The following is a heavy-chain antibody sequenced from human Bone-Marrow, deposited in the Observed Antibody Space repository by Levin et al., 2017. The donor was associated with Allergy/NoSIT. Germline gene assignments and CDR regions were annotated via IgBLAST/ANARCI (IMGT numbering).Heavy chain of an antibody. J-gene: IGHJ5*02. V-gene: IGHV2-5*02. CDR2: IYWDDDQ. Sequence: KLSGPTLVKPTQTLTLTCTFSGLSFTSNGVAVGWIRQPPGKALEWLALIYWDDDQRYSPSLKTRLTISTDTSKNQVVLTMTNMQPDATGTYYCAHRPSILTKGGSFDPWGQGIQVTVSS. CDR1: GLSFTSNGVA. CDR3: AHRPSILTKGGSFDP. D-gene: IGHD2-15*01.